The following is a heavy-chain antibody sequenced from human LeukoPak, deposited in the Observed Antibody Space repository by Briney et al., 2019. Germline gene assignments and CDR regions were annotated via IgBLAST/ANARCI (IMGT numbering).Heavy chain of an antibody. V-gene: IGHV3-23*01. CDR1: GFTFDTYA. CDR2: LTGRGDTT. Sequence: TGGSLRLSCVASGFTFDTYAMAWVRQAPGKGLQWVSTLTGRGDTTYYAESVKGRFTISRDNSKNTLSLQMNSLRAEDTAVYYCAKSNLYSNGWYRYWGQGTLVTVSS. D-gene: IGHD6-19*01. J-gene: IGHJ4*02. CDR3: AKSNLYSNGWYRY.